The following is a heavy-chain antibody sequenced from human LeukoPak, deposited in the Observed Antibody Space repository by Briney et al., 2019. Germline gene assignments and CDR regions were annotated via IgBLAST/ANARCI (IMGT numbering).Heavy chain of an antibody. CDR2: ISSSGSTI. V-gene: IGHV3-48*03. CDR3: ARGYYDSSGYYQRGQGVFDY. Sequence: PGGSLRLSCAASGFTFSSYEMNWVRQAPGKGLEWVSYISSSGSTIYYADSVKGRFTISRDNAKNSLYLQMNSLRAEDTAVYYCARGYYDSSGYYQRGQGVFDYWGQGTLVTVSS. CDR1: GFTFSSYE. J-gene: IGHJ4*02. D-gene: IGHD3-22*01.